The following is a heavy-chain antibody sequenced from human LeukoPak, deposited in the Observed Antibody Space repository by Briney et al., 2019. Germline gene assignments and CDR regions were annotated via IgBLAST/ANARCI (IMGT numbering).Heavy chain of an antibody. Sequence: SETLSLTCTVSGGSISSGDYYWSWIRQPPGKGLEWIGSIYHSGSTYYNPSLKSRVTTSVDTSKNQFSLKLSSVTAADTAVYYCAREYSSSRDWFDPWGQGTLVTVSS. V-gene: IGHV4-39*02. CDR3: AREYSSSRDWFDP. J-gene: IGHJ5*02. CDR1: GGSISSGDYY. CDR2: IYHSGST. D-gene: IGHD6-6*01.